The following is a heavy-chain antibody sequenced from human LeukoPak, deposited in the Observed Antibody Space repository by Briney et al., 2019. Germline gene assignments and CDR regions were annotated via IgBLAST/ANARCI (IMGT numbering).Heavy chain of an antibody. CDR1: GGSISSGDSY. V-gene: IGHV4-30-4*08. D-gene: IGHD1-26*01. CDR2: VQYSGGT. CDR3: ARGREIPLRGGLDC. Sequence: PSETLSLTCSVSGGSISSGDSYWSWIHQSPGKGLEWIGYVQYSGGTYYSPSLKSRLTISVDTSKKRFSLKLSSVTAADTAVYYCARGREIPLRGGLDCWGQGTLVTVSS. J-gene: IGHJ4*02.